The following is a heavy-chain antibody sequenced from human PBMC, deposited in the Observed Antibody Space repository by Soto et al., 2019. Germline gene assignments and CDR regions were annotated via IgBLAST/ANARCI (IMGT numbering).Heavy chain of an antibody. CDR2: IIPIFGTA. J-gene: IGHJ3*02. D-gene: IGHD1-26*01. V-gene: IGHV1-69*13. CDR1: GGTFSSYA. Sequence: SVKVSCKASGGTFSSYAISWVRQAPGQGLEWMGGIIPIFGTANYAQKFQGRVTITADESTSTAYMGLSSLRSEDTAVYYCARSIVGATNAFDIWGQGTMVTVSS. CDR3: ARSIVGATNAFDI.